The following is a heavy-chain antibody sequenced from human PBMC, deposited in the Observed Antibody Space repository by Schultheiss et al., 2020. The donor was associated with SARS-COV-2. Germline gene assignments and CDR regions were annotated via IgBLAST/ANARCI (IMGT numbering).Heavy chain of an antibody. J-gene: IGHJ4*02. CDR3: ARGETYYDFWSGYYTPFDY. D-gene: IGHD3-3*01. V-gene: IGHV3-30*04. CDR1: GFTFGIYA. CDR2: ISYDGSNK. Sequence: GVSLRLSCAASGFTFGIYALTWVRQAPGKGLEWVAVISYDGSNKYYADSVKGRFTISRDNSKNTLYLQMNSLRAEDTAVYYCARGETYYDFWSGYYTPFDYWGQGTLVTVSS.